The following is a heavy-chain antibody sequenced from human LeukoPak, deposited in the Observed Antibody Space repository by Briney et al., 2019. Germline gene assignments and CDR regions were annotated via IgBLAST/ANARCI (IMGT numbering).Heavy chain of an antibody. D-gene: IGHD3-16*02. J-gene: IGHJ5*02. CDR1: GGSFSGYY. V-gene: IGHV4-34*01. Sequence: SETLSLTCAVYGGSFSGYYWSWIRHPPGKGLEWIGEINHSGSTNYNPSLKSRVTISVDTSKNQFSLKLSSVTAADTAVYYCARGLPGGSYRGYNWFDPWGQGTLVTVSS. CDR3: ARGLPGGSYRGYNWFDP. CDR2: INHSGST.